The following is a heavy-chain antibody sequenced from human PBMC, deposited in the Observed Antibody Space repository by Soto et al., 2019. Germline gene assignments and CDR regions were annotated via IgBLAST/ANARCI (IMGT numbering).Heavy chain of an antibody. D-gene: IGHD3-10*01. J-gene: IGHJ4*02. CDR2: INSDGSST. CDR3: ASGGENYYGSSTLDY. V-gene: IGHV3-74*01. CDR1: GFTFSSYW. Sequence: EVQLVESGGGLVQPGGSLRLSCAASGFTFSSYWMHWVRQAPGKGLVWVSRINSDGSSTSYADSVKGRFTISGDNAKNTLYLQMNSLRAEDTAVYYCASGGENYYGSSTLDYWGQGTLVTVSS.